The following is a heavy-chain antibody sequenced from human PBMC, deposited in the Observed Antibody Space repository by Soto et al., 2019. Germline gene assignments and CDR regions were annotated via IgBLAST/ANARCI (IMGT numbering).Heavy chain of an antibody. Sequence: QVQLQESGPGLVKPSQTLSLTCTVSGGSISSGDYYWSWIRQPPGKGLEWIGYIYYSGSTYYNPSLKSRVTISVDTSKNQFSLKLISVTAADTAVYYCARDLGTDTKYYYGMDVWGQGTTVTVSS. CDR2: IYYSGST. CDR3: ARDLGTDTKYYYGMDV. J-gene: IGHJ6*02. CDR1: GGSISSGDYY. D-gene: IGHD1-1*01. V-gene: IGHV4-30-4*01.